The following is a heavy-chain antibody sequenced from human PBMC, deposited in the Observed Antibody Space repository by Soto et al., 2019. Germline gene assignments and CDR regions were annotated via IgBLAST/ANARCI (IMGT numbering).Heavy chain of an antibody. CDR3: AREGAAMDLDY. CDR2: IIPILGIA. J-gene: IGHJ4*02. CDR1: GGTFSSYT. Sequence: QVQLVQSGAEVKKPGSSVKVSCKASGGTFSSYTISWVRQAPGQGLEWMGRIIPILGIANYAQKFQGRVTITADKATSTAYMELSSLRYEDKAVYYCAREGAAMDLDYWSQGTLVTVCS. V-gene: IGHV1-69*08. D-gene: IGHD5-18*01.